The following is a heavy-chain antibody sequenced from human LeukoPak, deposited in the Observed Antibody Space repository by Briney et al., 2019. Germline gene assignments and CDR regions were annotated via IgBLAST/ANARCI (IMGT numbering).Heavy chain of an antibody. CDR3: ARAATMKGWFDP. CDR2: ISSHSSYI. V-gene: IGHV3-21*01. CDR1: GFTFSSYE. J-gene: IGHJ5*02. D-gene: IGHD3-22*01. Sequence: GGSLRLSCTASGFTFSSYEMNWVRQAPGKGLEWVSFISSHSSYIYYADSAKGRFTISRDNAKNSLYLQMNSLRAEDTAVYYCARAATMKGWFDPWGQGTLVTVSS.